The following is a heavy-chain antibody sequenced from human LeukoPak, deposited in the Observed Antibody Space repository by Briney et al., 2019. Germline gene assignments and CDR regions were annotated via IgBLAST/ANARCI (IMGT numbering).Heavy chain of an antibody. D-gene: IGHD6-13*01. CDR2: IKQDGSEK. Sequence: GESLRLSCAASGFTFSSYWMSWGRQAPGKGLEWVANIKQDGSEKYYVDSVKGRVTISRDKATDSLYLQTHSLRAADTAVYYSARDPPVPNRNIAAAAHYWGQGTLVTVSS. CDR1: GFTFSSYW. CDR3: ARDPPVPNRNIAAAAHY. V-gene: IGHV3-7*01. J-gene: IGHJ4*02.